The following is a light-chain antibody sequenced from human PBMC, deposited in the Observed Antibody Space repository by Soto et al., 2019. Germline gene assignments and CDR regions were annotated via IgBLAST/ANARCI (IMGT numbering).Light chain of an antibody. V-gene: IGKV3-11*01. CDR3: QVRDVWPS. CDR2: DAS. Sequence: IVLTQSPATLSLSPGERAALSCRASQSVSTSLAWYQHKPGQAPRLFIYDASKSAPGIPARFSGSGSGTAFTLTISSLEPEDFAVYYCQVRDVWPSFGQGTKVEIK. CDR1: QSVSTS. J-gene: IGKJ1*01.